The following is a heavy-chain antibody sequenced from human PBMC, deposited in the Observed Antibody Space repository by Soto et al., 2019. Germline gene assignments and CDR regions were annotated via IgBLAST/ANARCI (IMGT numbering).Heavy chain of an antibody. J-gene: IGHJ6*02. CDR2: IVVGSGNT. D-gene: IGHD6-13*01. CDR3: AGNAPPRGAAPGGGYYYSGMDV. V-gene: IGHV1-58*01. CDR1: GFTFTSSA. Sequence: GASVKVSCKASGFTFTSSAVQWVRQARGQRLEWIGWIVVGSGNTNYAQKFQERVTITRDMSTSTAYMELSSLRSEDTAVYYCAGNAPPRGAAPGGGYYYSGMDVWGQGTTVTVS.